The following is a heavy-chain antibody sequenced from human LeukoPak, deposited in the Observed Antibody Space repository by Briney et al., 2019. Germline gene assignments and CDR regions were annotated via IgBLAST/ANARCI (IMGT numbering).Heavy chain of an antibody. D-gene: IGHD2-2*01. CDR3: ASTERCSTTCPLDY. V-gene: IGHV4-34*01. J-gene: IGHJ4*02. CDR2: INHSGST. CDR1: GGSIRSYY. Sequence: AETLSLTCTVFGGSIRSYYWSWIRQPPGKRLEWIGEINHSGSTNYNPSLKSRVTISLDTSMKKFSLKLNSVTAADTAVYYCASTERCSTTCPLDYWGQGTLVTVSS.